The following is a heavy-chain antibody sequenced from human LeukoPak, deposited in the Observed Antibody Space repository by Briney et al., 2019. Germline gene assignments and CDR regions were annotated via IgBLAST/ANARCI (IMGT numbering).Heavy chain of an antibody. V-gene: IGHV3-74*01. D-gene: IGHD3-22*01. CDR1: GFTFSSYW. CDR2: INGDGTST. Sequence: GGSLRLSCAASGFTFSSYWMHWVRQAPGKGLVWVSRINGDGTSTSYPDSVKGRFTISRDNAKNMLYLQMNSPRAEDTAVYYCVRDNDSSGNYYSYWGQGTLVTVSS. J-gene: IGHJ4*02. CDR3: VRDNDSSGNYYSY.